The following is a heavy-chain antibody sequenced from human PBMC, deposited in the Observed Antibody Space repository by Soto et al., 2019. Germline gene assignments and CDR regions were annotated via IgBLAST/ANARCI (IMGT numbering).Heavy chain of an antibody. CDR2: ISSNGGST. CDR1: GFTFSSYA. V-gene: IGHV3-64*01. CDR3: ARDGGSITIFGVVISMAFCMDV. J-gene: IGHJ6*03. D-gene: IGHD3-3*01. Sequence: HPGGSLRLSCAASGFTFSSYAMHWVRQAPGKGLEYVSAISSNGGSTYYANSVKGRFTISRDNSKNTLYLQMGSLRAEDMAVYYCARDGGSITIFGVVISMAFCMDVWGKGTTVTVSS.